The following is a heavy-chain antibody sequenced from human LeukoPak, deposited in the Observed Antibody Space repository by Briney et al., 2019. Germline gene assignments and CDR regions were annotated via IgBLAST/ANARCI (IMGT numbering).Heavy chain of an antibody. CDR3: AREGGLLWFGDLAGNDAFDI. Sequence: SETLSLTCTVSGGSISSYYWSWIRQPAGKGLEWIGRIYTSGSTNYNPSLQSRVTMSVDTSKNQFSLKLSSVTAADTAVYYCAREGGLLWFGDLAGNDAFDIWGQGTMVTVSS. J-gene: IGHJ3*02. V-gene: IGHV4-4*07. D-gene: IGHD3-10*01. CDR2: IYTSGST. CDR1: GGSISSYY.